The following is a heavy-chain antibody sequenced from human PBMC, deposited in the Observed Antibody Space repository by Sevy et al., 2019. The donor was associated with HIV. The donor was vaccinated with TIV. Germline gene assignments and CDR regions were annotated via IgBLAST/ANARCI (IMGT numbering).Heavy chain of an antibody. V-gene: IGHV3-7*01. CDR1: GFTFSTYW. CDR2: INEDGTEK. CDR3: ARDNATVSRRGLRYYYYGTDV. Sequence: GGSLRLSCAASGFTFSTYWMSWFRQAPGKGLEWVANINEDGTEKFYVDFVKGRFTMSGDNAKNSLYLQMNSLRAEDAAVYYCARDNATVSRRGLRYYYYGTDVWGQGTTVTVSS. D-gene: IGHD2-2*01. J-gene: IGHJ6*02.